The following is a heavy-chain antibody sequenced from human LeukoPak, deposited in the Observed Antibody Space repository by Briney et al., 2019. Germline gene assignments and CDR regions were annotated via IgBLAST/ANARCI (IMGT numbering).Heavy chain of an antibody. CDR1: GYTFTAYY. CDR2: INPNSGGT. CDR3: VKDGGAFDS. D-gene: IGHD3-10*01. V-gene: IGHV1-2*02. J-gene: IGHJ3*02. Sequence: ASVTVSGTPSGYTFTAYYIHWVRQAPGQGLEWMGWINPNSGGTNYAQKFQGRVTMTRDTSISTAYMELTRLTSDDTAVYYCVKDGGAFDSWGQGTMGTVS.